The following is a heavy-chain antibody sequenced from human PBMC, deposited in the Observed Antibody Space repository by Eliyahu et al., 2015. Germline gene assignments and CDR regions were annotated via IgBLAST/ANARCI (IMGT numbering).Heavy chain of an antibody. Sequence: EIQLVESGGGLVQPGGSLRLXXSAXGFIFNYFAMYWXRQAPGKGLEYVSGIXKNGGSTFYADPVKGRFTIARDNSKNTLYLQMSSLRLEDTAVYYCVKITTFLLGDCWGQGTLVTVSS. V-gene: IGHV3-64D*06. CDR2: IXKNGGST. D-gene: IGHD1-1*01. CDR1: GFIFNYFA. J-gene: IGHJ4*02. CDR3: VKITTFLLGDC.